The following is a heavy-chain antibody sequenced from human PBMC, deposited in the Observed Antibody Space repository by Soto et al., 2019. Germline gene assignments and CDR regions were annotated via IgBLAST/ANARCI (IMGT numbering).Heavy chain of an antibody. CDR1: GYTFNSYG. CDR2: ISAYSGNT. V-gene: IGHV1-18*04. D-gene: IGHD2-15*01. J-gene: IGHJ1*01. CDR3: AREENCSDGICYSEYFQR. Sequence: ASVKVSCKTSGYTFNSYGISWVRQAPGQGLEWMAWISAYSGNTNYAQTFQGRITMTRDTSTSTVYMDLSSLTSEDTAVYYCAREENCSDGICYSEYFQRWGQGTLVTAPQ.